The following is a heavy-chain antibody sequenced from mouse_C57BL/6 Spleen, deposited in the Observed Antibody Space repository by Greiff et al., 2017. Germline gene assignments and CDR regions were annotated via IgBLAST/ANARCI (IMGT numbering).Heavy chain of an antibody. CDR2: IYPGDGDT. CDR3: ARDEGQLRSLYAMDY. J-gene: IGHJ4*01. Sequence: QVQLQQSGAELVKPGASVKISCKASGYAFSSYWMNWVKQRPGKGLEWIGQIYPGDGDTNYNGKFKGKATLTADKSSSTAYMQLSSLTSEDSAVYFCARDEGQLRSLYAMDYWGQGTSVTVSS. D-gene: IGHD3-2*02. V-gene: IGHV1-80*01. CDR1: GYAFSSYW.